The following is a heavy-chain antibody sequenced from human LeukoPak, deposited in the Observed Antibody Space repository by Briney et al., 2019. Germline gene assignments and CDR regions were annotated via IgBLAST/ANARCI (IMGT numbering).Heavy chain of an antibody. D-gene: IGHD2-15*01. CDR1: GGSISSSSYY. CDR3: AREGGVYCSGGSCYDKNWFDP. J-gene: IGHJ5*02. CDR2: IYYSGST. Sequence: SETLSLTCTVSGGSISSSSYYWSWIRQPPGKGLEWIGYIYYSGSTNYNPSLKSRVTISVDTSKNQFSLKLSSVTAADTAVYYCAREGGVYCSGGSCYDKNWFDPWGQGTPVTVSS. V-gene: IGHV4-61*01.